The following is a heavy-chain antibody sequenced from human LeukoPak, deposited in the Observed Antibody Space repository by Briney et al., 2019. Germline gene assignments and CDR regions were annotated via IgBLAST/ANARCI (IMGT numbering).Heavy chain of an antibody. V-gene: IGHV1-2*02. J-gene: IGHJ4*02. CDR1: GYTFTGYY. D-gene: IGHD1-7*01. Sequence: ASVKVSCKASGYTFTGYYMHWVRQAPGQGLEWMGWINPNSGGTNYAQKFQGRVTMTRDTSISTAYMELSRLRSDDTAVYYCARDLDWNYEGDCWGQGTLVTVSS. CDR2: INPNSGGT. CDR3: ARDLDWNYEGDC.